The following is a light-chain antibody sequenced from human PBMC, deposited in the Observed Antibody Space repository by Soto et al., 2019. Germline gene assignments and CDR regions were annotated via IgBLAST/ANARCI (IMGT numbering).Light chain of an antibody. J-gene: IGKJ2*01. CDR3: QQYNKWPRT. CDR1: QSVSSN. V-gene: IGKV3-15*01. Sequence: EIVLMQSPGTLSLSPGERATLFCRASQSVSSNLAWYQQKPGQAPRLLIHGASTTATGIPARFSGSGSGTEFTLTISSLQSEDFAVYNCQQYNKWPRTFGQGTKV. CDR2: GAS.